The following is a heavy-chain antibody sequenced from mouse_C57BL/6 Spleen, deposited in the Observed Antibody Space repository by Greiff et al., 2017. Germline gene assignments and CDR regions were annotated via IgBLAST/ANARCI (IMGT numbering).Heavy chain of an antibody. V-gene: IGHV1-85*01. CDR3: GRGAMDY. CDR2: IYPRDGST. J-gene: IGHJ4*01. Sequence: VKLMESGPELVKPGASVKLSCKASGYTFTSYDINWVKQRPGKGLEWIGLIYPRDGSTKYNEKFKGKATLTVDTSSSTAYMELHSLATEDSAVYFCGRGAMDYWGQGTSVTVSS. CDR1: GYTFTSYD.